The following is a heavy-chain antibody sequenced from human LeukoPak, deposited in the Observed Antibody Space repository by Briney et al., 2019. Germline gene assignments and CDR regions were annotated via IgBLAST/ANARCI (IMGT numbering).Heavy chain of an antibody. CDR2: MNPNSGNT. CDR1: GYTFTSYD. V-gene: IGHV1-8*01. CDR3: ARLKYSSGWYEDY. Sequence: ASVKVSCKASGYTFTSYDINRVRQATGQGLEWMGWMNPNSGNTGYGQKFQGSVAMTRNTSISPAYMELSSLRSEDTAVYYCARLKYSSGWYEDYWGQGTLVTVSS. D-gene: IGHD6-19*01. J-gene: IGHJ4*02.